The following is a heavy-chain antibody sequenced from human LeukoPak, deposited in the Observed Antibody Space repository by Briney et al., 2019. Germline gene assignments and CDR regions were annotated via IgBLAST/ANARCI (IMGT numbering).Heavy chain of an antibody. CDR1: GYSFTSYW. J-gene: IGHJ4*02. CDR3: ARLRSWEQLVPSFVDY. CDR2: IYPGDSDT. D-gene: IGHD6-6*01. V-gene: IGHV5-51*01. Sequence: GGSLKIFCKGSGYSFTSYWIGWVRQMPGKGLEWMGIIYPGDSDTRYSPSFQGQVTISADKSISTAYLQWSSLKASDTAMYYSARLRSWEQLVPSFVDYWGQGTLVTVS.